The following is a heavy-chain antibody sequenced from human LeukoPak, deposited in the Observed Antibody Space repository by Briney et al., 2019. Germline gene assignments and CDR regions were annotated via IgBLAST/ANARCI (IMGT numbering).Heavy chain of an antibody. D-gene: IGHD3-3*01. Sequence: GGSLRLSCAASGFTLSSYEVNWVRQAPGKGLEWVSYIRTSGSTKYYADSVKGRFTISRDNAENSLYLQMNSLRAEDTAVYFCARDIGYNSGMDVWGQGTTVTVSS. CDR1: GFTLSSYE. CDR3: ARDIGYNSGMDV. J-gene: IGHJ6*02. CDR2: IRTSGSTK. V-gene: IGHV3-48*03.